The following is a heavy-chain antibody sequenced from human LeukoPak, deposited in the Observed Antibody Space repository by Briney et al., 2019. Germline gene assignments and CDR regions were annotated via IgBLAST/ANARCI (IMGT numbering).Heavy chain of an antibody. CDR1: GFTFSSYG. CDR3: AKDACSSTSCYHFDY. CDR2: IRYDGSNK. D-gene: IGHD2-2*01. Sequence: GGSLRLSCAASGFTFSSYGMHWVRQAPGKGLEWVAFIRYDGSNKYYADSVKGRFTISRDNSKNTLYLQMNSLRAEDTAVYYCAKDACSSTSCYHFDYWGQGTLVTVFS. V-gene: IGHV3-30*02. J-gene: IGHJ4*02.